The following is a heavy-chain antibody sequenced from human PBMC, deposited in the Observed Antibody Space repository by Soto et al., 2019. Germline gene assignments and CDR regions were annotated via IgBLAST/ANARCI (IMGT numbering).Heavy chain of an antibody. CDR1: GFTFSSYS. V-gene: IGHV3-48*01. Sequence: EVQLVESGGGLVQPGGSLRLSCAASGFTFSSYSMNWVRQAPGKGLEWVSYISSSSSTIYYADSVKGRFTISRDNAKKSLYLRMNSLRAEDAAVYYCARDALVPIYWYFALWGRGALVTVSS. CDR2: ISSSSSTI. CDR3: ARDALVPIYWYFAL. J-gene: IGHJ2*01. D-gene: IGHD2-8*02.